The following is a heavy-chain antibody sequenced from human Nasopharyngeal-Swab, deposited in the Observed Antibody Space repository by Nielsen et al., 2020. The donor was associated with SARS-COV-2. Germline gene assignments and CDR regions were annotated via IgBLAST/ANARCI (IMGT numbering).Heavy chain of an antibody. J-gene: IGHJ4*02. Sequence: SETLSLTCTVSGGSISSSSYYWGWIRQPPGKGLEWIGSIYYSGSTYYNPSLKSRVTISVDTSKNQFSLKLSSVTAADTAVYYCAREESGYAAFDYWGQGTLVTVSS. V-gene: IGHV4-39*07. D-gene: IGHD5-12*01. CDR3: AREESGYAAFDY. CDR1: GGSISSSSYY. CDR2: IYYSGST.